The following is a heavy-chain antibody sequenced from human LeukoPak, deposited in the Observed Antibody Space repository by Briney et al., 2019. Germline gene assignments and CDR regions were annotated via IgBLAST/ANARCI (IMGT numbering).Heavy chain of an antibody. CDR2: INPNSGGT. CDR3: ARDSSYSSGWSLA. Sequence: ASVKVSCKASGYTFTGYYMHWVRQAPGQGLEWMGWINPNSGGTNYAQKFQGRVTMTRDTSISTAYMELSRLRSDDTAVYYCARDSSYSSGWSLAWGQGTLVTVSS. V-gene: IGHV1-2*02. J-gene: IGHJ5*02. D-gene: IGHD6-19*01. CDR1: GYTFTGYY.